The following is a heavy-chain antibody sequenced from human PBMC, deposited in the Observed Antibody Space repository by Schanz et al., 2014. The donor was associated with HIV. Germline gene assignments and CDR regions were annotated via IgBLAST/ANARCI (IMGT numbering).Heavy chain of an antibody. CDR2: ISDTGTTT. J-gene: IGHJ6*02. Sequence: QVQLVESGGGLVKPGGSLRLSCAASGFTFNDYYMTWIRQAPGKGLEWVSYISDTGTTTYYADSVNGRFTISRDNAKNSLYLQMNSLRAEDTAVYYCARSPSYGMDVWGQGTTVTVSS. CDR3: ARSPSYGMDV. CDR1: GFTFNDYY. V-gene: IGHV3-11*04.